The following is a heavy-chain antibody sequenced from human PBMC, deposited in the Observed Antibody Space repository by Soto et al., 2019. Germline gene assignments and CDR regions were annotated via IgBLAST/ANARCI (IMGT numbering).Heavy chain of an antibody. D-gene: IGHD3-22*01. CDR2: ISGSGGST. V-gene: IGHV3-23*01. J-gene: IGHJ5*02. CDR1: GFTFNNYA. Sequence: EVQLLESGGGLVQPGGSLRLSCAVSGFTFNNYAMSWVRQAPGKGREWVSAISGSGGSTYYADSVKGRFTISRDNSKNTLYLQRNSLRAEDTVVYYCAKDPLDVWLFYGASNWFDPWGQGPLVTVSS. CDR3: AKDPLDVWLFYGASNWFDP.